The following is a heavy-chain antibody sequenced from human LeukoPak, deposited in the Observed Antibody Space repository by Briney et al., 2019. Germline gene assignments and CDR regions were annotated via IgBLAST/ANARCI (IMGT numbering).Heavy chain of an antibody. Sequence: PEGALRLFYAASGFNCSSYWKSWVHQGPRKGLEWVANIKQDGSEKYYVDSVKGRFTISRDNAKNSLYLQMNSLRAEDTAVYYCARERSSGYLDYWGQGTLVTVSS. J-gene: IGHJ4*02. D-gene: IGHD3-22*01. CDR2: IKQDGSEK. CDR1: GFNCSSYW. CDR3: ARERSSGYLDY. V-gene: IGHV3-7*01.